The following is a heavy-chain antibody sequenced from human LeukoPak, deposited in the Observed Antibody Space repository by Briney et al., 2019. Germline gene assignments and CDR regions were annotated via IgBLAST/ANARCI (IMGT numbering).Heavy chain of an antibody. CDR2: IKQDGSEK. J-gene: IGHJ4*02. D-gene: IGHD6-19*01. Sequence: GGSLRLSCAASGFTFSSYWMSWVRQAPGEGLEWVANIKQDGSEKYYVDSVKGRFTISRDNAKNSLYLQLNSLRAEDTAVYYCARSPYTSGWYGVGYWGQGTLVTVSS. CDR3: ARSPYTSGWYGVGY. CDR1: GFTFSSYW. V-gene: IGHV3-7*01.